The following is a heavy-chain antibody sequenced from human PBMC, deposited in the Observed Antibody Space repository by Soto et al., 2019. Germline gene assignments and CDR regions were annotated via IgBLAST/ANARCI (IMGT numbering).Heavy chain of an antibody. D-gene: IGHD3-3*01. V-gene: IGHV3-7*01. CDR2: IDQDGSEK. J-gene: IGHJ4*02. CDR3: ARVRDDFWSGYALNY. CDR1: GFTFDSYW. Sequence: GGSLRLSCQASGFTFDSYWMSWVRQAPGKGLEWVASIDQDGSEKYYVDSVKGRFTISRDNTKNSLYLQINSLRAEDTAVYYCARVRDDFWSGYALNYWGQGTLVTVSS.